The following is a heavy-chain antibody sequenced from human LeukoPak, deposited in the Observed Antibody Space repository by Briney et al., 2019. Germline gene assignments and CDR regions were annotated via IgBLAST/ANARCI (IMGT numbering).Heavy chain of an antibody. Sequence: GGSLRLSCAASGFTFSDYYMSWIRQAPGKGLEWVSYISSSGSTIYYADSVKGRFTISRDNAKNSLYLQMNSLRAEDTAAYYCARREDYNWFDPWGQGTLVTVSS. CDR3: ARREDYNWFDP. CDR2: ISSSGSTI. J-gene: IGHJ5*02. V-gene: IGHV3-11*01. D-gene: IGHD1-26*01. CDR1: GFTFSDYY.